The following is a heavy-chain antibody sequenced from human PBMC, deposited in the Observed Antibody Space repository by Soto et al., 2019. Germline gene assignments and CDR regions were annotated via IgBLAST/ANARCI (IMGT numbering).Heavy chain of an antibody. D-gene: IGHD5-12*01. Sequence: ASVKVSCKASGVTFSRQDMRWVRQAPGQGLEWMGGIIPIFGTPQYAEKFQDRVTITADESTSTAYMELSSLTSEDTAVYYCAKNEGRDGYRFDYWGQGTLVTVSS. CDR1: GVTFSRQD. J-gene: IGHJ4*02. CDR2: IIPIFGTP. CDR3: AKNEGRDGYRFDY. V-gene: IGHV1-69*13.